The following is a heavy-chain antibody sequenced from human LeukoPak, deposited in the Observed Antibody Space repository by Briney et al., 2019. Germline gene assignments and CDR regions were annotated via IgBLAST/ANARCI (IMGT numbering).Heavy chain of an antibody. CDR3: ASSGGSGSSPFDY. J-gene: IGHJ4*02. CDR1: GYTFTSYA. Sequence: ASVKISCKASGYTFTSYAMHWVRQAPGQRLEWMGWINAGNSNTKYSQKFQGRVTITRDTSASTAYMELSSLRSEDTAVYYCASSGGSGSSPFDYWGQGTLVTVSS. CDR2: INAGNSNT. D-gene: IGHD3-10*01. V-gene: IGHV1-3*01.